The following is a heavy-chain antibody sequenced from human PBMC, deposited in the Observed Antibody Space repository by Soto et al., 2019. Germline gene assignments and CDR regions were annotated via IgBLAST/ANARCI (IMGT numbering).Heavy chain of an antibody. V-gene: IGHV1-69*01. CDR1: GGTFSSYA. CDR3: ARGGAICCYPPLDY. Sequence: QVQLVQSGAEVKKPGSSVKVSCKASGGTFSSYAISWVRQAPGQGLEWMGGIIPIFGTANYAQKFQGRVTIAPDESTSTACMELSSLRPEDTAVYYCARGGAICCYPPLDYWGQGTLVTVSS. J-gene: IGHJ4*02. CDR2: IIPIFGTA. D-gene: IGHD2-15*01.